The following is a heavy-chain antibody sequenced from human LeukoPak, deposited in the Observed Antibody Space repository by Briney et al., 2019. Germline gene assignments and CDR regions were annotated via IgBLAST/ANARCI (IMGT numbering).Heavy chain of an antibody. CDR2: ISSSSSYI. J-gene: IGHJ4*02. V-gene: IGHV3-21*01. CDR3: AKVLSIQLWFGENDY. CDR1: GFTVSTNY. Sequence: GGSLRLSCAASGFTVSTNYMTWIRQAPGKGLEWVSSISSSSSYIYYADSVKGRFTISRDNAKNSLYLQMNSLRAEDTAVYYCAKVLSIQLWFGENDYWGQGTLVTVSS. D-gene: IGHD5-18*01.